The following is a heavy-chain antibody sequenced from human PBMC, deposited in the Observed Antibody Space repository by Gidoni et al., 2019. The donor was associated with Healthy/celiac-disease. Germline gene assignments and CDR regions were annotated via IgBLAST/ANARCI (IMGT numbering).Heavy chain of an antibody. Sequence: QVQLQESGPGLVKPSQTLSLTCTVAGGSISSGSYYWSWIRPPAGKGLEWIGRRYTSGSPNYNPSLKSLVTISVDTSKNQFSLKLSSVTAADTAVYYCARVGQRNAFDIWGQGTMVTVSS. CDR2: RYTSGSP. J-gene: IGHJ3*02. CDR3: ARVGQRNAFDI. CDR1: GGSISSGSYY. V-gene: IGHV4-61*02.